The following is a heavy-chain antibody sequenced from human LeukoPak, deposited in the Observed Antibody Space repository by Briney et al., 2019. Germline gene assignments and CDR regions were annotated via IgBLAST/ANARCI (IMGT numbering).Heavy chain of an antibody. CDR3: ARPYYDSSGYPSGAFDI. Sequence: GASVKVSCKASGYTFTDYYMHWVRQAPGQGLEWMGWINPNSGGTNYAQKFQGRVTMTRDTSISTAYMELSRLRSDDTAVYYCARPYYDSSGYPSGAFDIWGQGTMVTVSS. D-gene: IGHD3-22*01. CDR1: GYTFTDYY. V-gene: IGHV1-2*02. CDR2: INPNSGGT. J-gene: IGHJ3*02.